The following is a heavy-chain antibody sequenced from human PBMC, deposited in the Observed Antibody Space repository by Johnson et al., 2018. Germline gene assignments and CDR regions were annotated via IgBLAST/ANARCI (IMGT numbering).Heavy chain of an antibody. J-gene: IGHJ1*01. D-gene: IGHD6-25*01. V-gene: IGHV3-15*07. Sequence: VQLQESGGGLVKPGGSXRLSCAASGFIFNNAGMNWVRQAPGKGLEWVGGVKSKTEGGTTDYAAPVKGRFTISRDDSKNTLYLQKNSLKTEDTAVYYCITLDFKAAYWGQGTLVTVSS. CDR1: GFIFNNAG. CDR3: ITLDFKAAY. CDR2: VKSKTEGGTT.